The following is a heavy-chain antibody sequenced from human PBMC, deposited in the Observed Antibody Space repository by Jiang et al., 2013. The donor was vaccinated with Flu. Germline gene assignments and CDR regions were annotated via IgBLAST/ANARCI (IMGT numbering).Heavy chain of an antibody. CDR1: GFTLRSHI. CDR2: ISNIDNSR. Sequence: SGFTLRSHIIHWVRQAPGKGLEWVAGISNIDNSRYHADSVKGRFTISGDNSKTTVYLQMDSLRDEDTAVYFCVREGYTSGRCGAFDIWGQGTVVTVSS. J-gene: IGHJ3*02. D-gene: IGHD2-15*01. V-gene: IGHV3-30-3*01. CDR3: VREGYTSGRCGAFDI.